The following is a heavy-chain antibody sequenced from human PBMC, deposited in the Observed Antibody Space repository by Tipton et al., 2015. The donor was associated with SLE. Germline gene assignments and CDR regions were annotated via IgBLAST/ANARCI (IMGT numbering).Heavy chain of an antibody. D-gene: IGHD3-22*01. CDR2: IKSKLYGGTT. V-gene: IGHV3-49*03. CDR1: GFKFGDYA. Sequence: SLRLSCATSGFKFGDYAMSWFRQRPGKGLEGLGFIKSKLYGGTTDYAASVKGRFTISRDDSKSIAYLQMNSLSAEDTAVYYCVGLLTYYYGMDVWGQGTTVTVSS. CDR3: VGLLTYYYGMDV. J-gene: IGHJ6*02.